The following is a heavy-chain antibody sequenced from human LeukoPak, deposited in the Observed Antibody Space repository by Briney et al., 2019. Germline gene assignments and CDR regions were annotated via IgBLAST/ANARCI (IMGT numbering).Heavy chain of an antibody. D-gene: IGHD5-18*01. J-gene: IGHJ4*02. Sequence: GASVKVSCKASGYTFTNYYIHWVRQAPGHGLEWMGISNPSGDSTNYAQKFQGRVTMTRDTSTSTVYMDLSSLRSEDTAVYYCARLGNGYSYGIDYWGQGTLVTVSS. CDR3: ARLGNGYSYGIDY. CDR1: GYTFTNYY. CDR2: SNPSGDST. V-gene: IGHV1-46*01.